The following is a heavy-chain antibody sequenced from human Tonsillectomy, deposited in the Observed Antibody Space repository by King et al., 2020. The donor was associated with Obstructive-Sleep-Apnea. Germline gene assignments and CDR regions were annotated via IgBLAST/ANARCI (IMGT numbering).Heavy chain of an antibody. J-gene: IGHJ4*02. Sequence: VQLVESGGGLVKPGGSLRLSCSASGFTFSDAWMGWVRQAPGKGLEWVGRIKSKNDGGTTDYAGTGKGRFSTSRDDSKKTLYLQMNSLKTEDTAVYYCTTDYYDSSGCYFDYWGQGTLVTVSS. CDR1: GFTFSDAW. CDR2: IKSKNDGGTT. V-gene: IGHV3-15*01. D-gene: IGHD3-22*01. CDR3: TTDYYDSSGCYFDY.